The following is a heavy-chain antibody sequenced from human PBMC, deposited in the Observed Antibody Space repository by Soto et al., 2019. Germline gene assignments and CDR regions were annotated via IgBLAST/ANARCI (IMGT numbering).Heavy chain of an antibody. Sequence: EVQLLESGGGLVQPGGSLRLSCAASGFTFSNYAMSWVRQAPGKGLEWVSGLSDSGGSTYYADSVKGRFTISRDNSINTQYLQMNTLRAEDTAVYYCAKVSSSWYSGFFDYWGQGTLVTVSS. V-gene: IGHV3-23*01. CDR2: LSDSGGST. J-gene: IGHJ4*02. D-gene: IGHD6-13*01. CDR1: GFTFSNYA. CDR3: AKVSSSWYSGFFDY.